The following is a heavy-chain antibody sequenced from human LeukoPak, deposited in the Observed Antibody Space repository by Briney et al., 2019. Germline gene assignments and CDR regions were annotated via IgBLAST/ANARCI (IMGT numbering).Heavy chain of an antibody. J-gene: IGHJ4*02. D-gene: IGHD3-10*01. Sequence: PSETLSLTCTVSGYSISSGYYWGWIRQPPGKGLEWIGSIYHSGSTYYNPSLKSRVTISVDTSKNQFSLKLSSVTAADTAVYYCARLSSNYYGSGSYFDYWGQGTLVTVSS. CDR3: ARLSSNYYGSGSYFDY. V-gene: IGHV4-38-2*02. CDR1: GYSISSGYY. CDR2: IYHSGST.